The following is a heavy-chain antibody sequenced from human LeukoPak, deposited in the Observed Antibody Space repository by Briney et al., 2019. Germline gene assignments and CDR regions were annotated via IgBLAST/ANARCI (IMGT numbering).Heavy chain of an antibody. V-gene: IGHV4-59*01. CDR1: GGSISSYY. D-gene: IGHD3-10*01. CDR2: IYYSGST. J-gene: IGHJ6*03. CDR3: ARAPGGSWSYFYYYYYYMDV. Sequence: SETLSLTCTVSGGSISSYYWSWIRQPPGKGLEWIGYIYYSGSTNYNPSLKSRVTISVDTSKNQFSLKLSSVTAADTAVYYCARAPGGSWSYFYYYYYYMDVWGKGTTVTISS.